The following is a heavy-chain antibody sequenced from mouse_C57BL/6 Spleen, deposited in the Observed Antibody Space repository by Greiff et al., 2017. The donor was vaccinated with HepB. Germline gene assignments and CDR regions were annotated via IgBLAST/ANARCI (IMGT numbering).Heavy chain of an antibody. Sequence: EVKVVESGGGLVKPGGSLKLSCAVSGFTFSDYGMHWVRQAPEKGLEWVAYISSGSSTIYYADTVKGRFTISRDNAKNTLFLQMTSLRSEDTAMYYCARHPNFDYWGQGTTLTVSS. CDR1: GFTFSDYG. J-gene: IGHJ2*01. CDR3: ARHPNFDY. V-gene: IGHV5-17*01. CDR2: ISSGSSTI.